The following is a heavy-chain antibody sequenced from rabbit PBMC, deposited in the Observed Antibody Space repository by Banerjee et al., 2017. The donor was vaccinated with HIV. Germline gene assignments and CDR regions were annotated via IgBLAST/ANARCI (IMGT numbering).Heavy chain of an antibody. CDR3: ARDVAGDGYYSFNL. CDR2: IYTGDGST. CDR1: GLDFSSRYN. J-gene: IGHJ4*01. V-gene: IGHV1S40*01. Sequence: QSLEESGGDLVKPGASLTLTCTASGLDFSSRYNMCWVRQAPGKGLEWIACIYTGDGSTHYASWAKGRFTISKTSSTTVTLQMTSLTAADTATYFCARDVAGDGYYSFNLWGPGTLVTVS. D-gene: IGHD8-1*01.